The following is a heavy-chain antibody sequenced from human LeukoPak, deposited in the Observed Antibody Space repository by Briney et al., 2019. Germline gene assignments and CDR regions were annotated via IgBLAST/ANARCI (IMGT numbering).Heavy chain of an antibody. CDR2: INPNSGGT. J-gene: IGHJ4*02. CDR3: ARDSTSWYDILAY. CDR1: GYTFTGYY. V-gene: IGHV1-2*02. Sequence: ASVKVSCKASGYTFTGYYMHWVRQAPGQGLEWMGWINPNSGGTNYAQKFQGRVTMTTDTSTSTAYMELRSLRSDDTAVYYCARDSTSWYDILAYWGQGTLVTVSS. D-gene: IGHD6-13*01.